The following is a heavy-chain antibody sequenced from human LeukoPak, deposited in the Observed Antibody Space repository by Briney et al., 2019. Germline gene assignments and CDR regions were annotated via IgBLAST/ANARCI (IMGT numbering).Heavy chain of an antibody. J-gene: IGHJ5*02. V-gene: IGHV6-1*01. Sequence: SQTLSLTCAISGDSVSSNSAAWNWIRQSPSRGLEWLGRTYYRSKWYNDYAVSVKSRITINPDTSKKQFSLQLNSVTPEDTAVYYCARVALLSTHTKFDPWGQGTLVTVSS. CDR3: ARVALLSTHTKFDP. D-gene: IGHD2-15*01. CDR1: GDSVSSNSAA. CDR2: TYYRSKWYN.